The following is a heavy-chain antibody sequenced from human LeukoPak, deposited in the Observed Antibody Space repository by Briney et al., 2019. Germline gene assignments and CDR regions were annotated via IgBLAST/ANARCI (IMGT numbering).Heavy chain of an antibody. CDR2: ISGDGTAR. Sequence: GGSLRLSCAASGFTSSSYWMHWVRQVPGKGLVWVSRISGDGTARNYADSVKGRFTISRDDAKNTVDLQMNSLRAEDTAVYYCARGVPYASWSGPHYSDYWGQGTLVTVSS. J-gene: IGHJ4*02. D-gene: IGHD3-3*01. V-gene: IGHV3-74*01. CDR3: ARGVPYASWSGPHYSDY. CDR1: GFTSSSYW.